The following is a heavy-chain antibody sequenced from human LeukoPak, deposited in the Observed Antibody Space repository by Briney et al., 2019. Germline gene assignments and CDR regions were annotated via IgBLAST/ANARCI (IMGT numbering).Heavy chain of an antibody. V-gene: IGHV1-46*01. CDR2: VNLSGGST. J-gene: IGHJ4*02. CDR3: ARDLDYGEKSEDY. Sequence: ASVKVSCKASGFTFINYYMHWVRQAPGQGLEWLGIVNLSGGSTHYPQKFQDRVTMTRDTSTSTVYMELSSLRSEDTAVYYCARDLDYGEKSEDYWGQGTLVTVSS. D-gene: IGHD4/OR15-4a*01. CDR1: GFTFINYY.